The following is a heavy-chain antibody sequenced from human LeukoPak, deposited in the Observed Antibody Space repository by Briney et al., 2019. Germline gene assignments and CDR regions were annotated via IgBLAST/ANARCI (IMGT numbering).Heavy chain of an antibody. CDR3: AIDGEFPSNYYYGMDV. V-gene: IGHV3-66*01. Sequence: GGSLRLSCAASGFTVSSNYMSWVRQAPGKGLEWVSVIYSGGSTYYADSVKGRFTISRDNSKNTLYLQMNSLRAEDTAVYYCAIDGEFPSNYYYGMDVWGQGTTVTVSS. CDR2: IYSGGST. CDR1: GFTVSSNY. J-gene: IGHJ6*02. D-gene: IGHD3-10*01.